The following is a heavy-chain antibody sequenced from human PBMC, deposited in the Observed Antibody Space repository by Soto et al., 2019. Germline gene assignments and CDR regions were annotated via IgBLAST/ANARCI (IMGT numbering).Heavy chain of an antibody. J-gene: IGHJ4*02. Sequence: EVQLVEAGGGLVKPGGSLRLSCAASGFTFSSYSMNWVRQAPGKGLEWVSSISSSSSYIYYADSVKGRFTISRDNAKNSLYLQMNSLRAEDTAVYYCARDYADYDGNFDYWGQGTLVTVSS. V-gene: IGHV3-21*01. D-gene: IGHD4-17*01. CDR2: ISSSSSYI. CDR3: ARDYADYDGNFDY. CDR1: GFTFSSYS.